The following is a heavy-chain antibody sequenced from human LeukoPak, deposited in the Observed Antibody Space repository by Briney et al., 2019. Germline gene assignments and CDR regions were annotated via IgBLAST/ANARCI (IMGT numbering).Heavy chain of an antibody. V-gene: IGHV4-39*01. D-gene: IGHD3-22*01. J-gene: IGHJ4*02. Sequence: PSETLSLTCTVSGGSISSSGYYWGWIRQPPGKGLECIGIMSYSGSTYYNPSLKSRVTMSVDTSKNHFSLKLSSVTAADTAVYYCARQIYYDRSGYFYFNWGRGTLVTVSS. CDR3: ARQIYYDRSGYFYFN. CDR1: GGSISSSGYY. CDR2: MSYSGST.